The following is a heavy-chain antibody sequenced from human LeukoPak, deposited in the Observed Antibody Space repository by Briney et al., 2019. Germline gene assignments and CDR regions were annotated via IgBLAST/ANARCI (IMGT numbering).Heavy chain of an antibody. V-gene: IGHV3-33*01. D-gene: IGHD3-22*01. CDR1: GFTFSSYG. Sequence: GGSLRLSCAASGFTFSSYGMHWVRQAPGKGLEWVAVIWYDGSNKYYADSVKGRFTISRDNSKNTLYLQMNSLRAEDTAVYYCARFHYDSSGFDYWGQGTLVTVSS. CDR3: ARFHYDSSGFDY. CDR2: IWYDGSNK. J-gene: IGHJ4*02.